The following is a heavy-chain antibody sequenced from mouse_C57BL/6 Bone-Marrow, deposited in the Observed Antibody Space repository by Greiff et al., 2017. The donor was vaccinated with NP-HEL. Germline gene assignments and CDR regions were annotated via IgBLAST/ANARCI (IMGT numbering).Heavy chain of an antibody. D-gene: IGHD1-1*01. V-gene: IGHV10-1*01. CDR2: IRSKSNNYAT. CDR3: VRSLYVENAMDY. Sequence: EVQGVESGGGLVQPKGSLKLSCAASGFSFNTYAMNWVRQAPGKGLEWVARIRSKSNNYATYYADSVKDRFTISRDDSESMLYLQMNNLKTEDTAMYYCVRSLYVENAMDYWGQGTSVTVSS. CDR1: GFSFNTYA. J-gene: IGHJ4*01.